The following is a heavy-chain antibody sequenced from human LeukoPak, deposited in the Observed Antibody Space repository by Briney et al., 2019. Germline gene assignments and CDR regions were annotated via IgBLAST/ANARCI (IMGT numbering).Heavy chain of an antibody. CDR3: ARARRGYSLYYYYMDV. Sequence: ASVKVSCKASGYTFTSYDINWVRQATGQGLEWMGWMNPNSGNTGYAQKFQGRVTITRNTSISTAYMELSILRSQDTAVYYCARARRGYSLYYYYMDVWGKGTTVTVSS. J-gene: IGHJ6*03. D-gene: IGHD5-18*01. CDR2: MNPNSGNT. V-gene: IGHV1-8*03. CDR1: GYTFTSYD.